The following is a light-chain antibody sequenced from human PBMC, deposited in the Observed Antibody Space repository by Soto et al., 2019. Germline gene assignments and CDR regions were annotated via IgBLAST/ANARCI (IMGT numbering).Light chain of an antibody. CDR1: SSDVGAYNF. V-gene: IGLV2-11*01. CDR3: CSYAGEYKYV. CDR2: DVN. J-gene: IGLJ1*01. Sequence: QPRPVSGSPGQSVTVSCTGSSSDVGAYNFASWYQQHPGAAPKLLIHDVNKRPPGVPDRFSASKSGNTASLTISGLQAEDEADYYCCSYAGEYKYVFGSGTKVTVL.